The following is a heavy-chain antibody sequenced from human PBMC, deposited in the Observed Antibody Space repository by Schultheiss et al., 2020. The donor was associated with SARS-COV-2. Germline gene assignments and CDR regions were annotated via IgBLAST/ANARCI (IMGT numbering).Heavy chain of an antibody. Sequence: GSLRLSCTVSGGSVSSGSYYWSWIRQPPGKALEWLGEVNHSGSTNYNPSLKSRVTVSVDTSKNQFSLKLSSVSAADTAVYYCARGPRFDPWGQGTLVTVSS. J-gene: IGHJ5*02. V-gene: IGHV4-61*01. CDR2: VNHSGST. CDR1: GGSVSSGSYY. CDR3: ARGPRFDP.